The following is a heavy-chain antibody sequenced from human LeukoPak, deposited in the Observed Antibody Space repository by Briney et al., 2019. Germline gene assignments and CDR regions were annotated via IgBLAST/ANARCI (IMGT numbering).Heavy chain of an antibody. V-gene: IGHV3-7*01. J-gene: IGHJ4*02. D-gene: IGHD6-6*01. Sequence: GGSLGLSCAASGFTSSRHWMSWVRQAPGKGLEWVAKIKQDGSEKYYVDSVKGRFTISRDNAKNSLYLQMNSLRPEDTAVYYCARAPAAARPYYFDYWGQGTLVTVSS. CDR3: ARAPAAARPYYFDY. CDR1: GFTSSRHW. CDR2: IKQDGSEK.